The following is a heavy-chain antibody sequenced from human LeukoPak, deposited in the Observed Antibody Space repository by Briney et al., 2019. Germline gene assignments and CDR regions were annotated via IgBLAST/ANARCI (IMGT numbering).Heavy chain of an antibody. CDR1: GFTFSSYW. D-gene: IGHD3-22*01. CDR3: ARIDSSGYYLWYFDY. J-gene: IGHJ4*02. CDR2: INSDGSST. Sequence: GGSLRLSCAASGFTFSSYWMHWVRQAPGKGLVWVSRINSDGSSTSYADSVKGRFTISRDNAKNTLYLQMNSLRAEDTAVYHCARIDSSGYYLWYFDYWGQGTLVTVSS. V-gene: IGHV3-74*01.